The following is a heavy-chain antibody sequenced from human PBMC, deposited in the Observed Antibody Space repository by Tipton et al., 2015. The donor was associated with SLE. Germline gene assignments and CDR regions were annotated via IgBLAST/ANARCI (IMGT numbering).Heavy chain of an antibody. CDR2: VYSSGSI. D-gene: IGHD5-12*01. Sequence: TLSLTCNVSGGSISSDGYYWSWIRQPAGKGLEWIGRVYSSGSINYNPSLKSRVTISVDTSKTQFSLKLSSVTAADTAVYYCARERGWLPFDYWGQGTLVTVSS. CDR1: GGSISSDGYY. J-gene: IGHJ4*02. CDR3: ARERGWLPFDY. V-gene: IGHV4-61*02.